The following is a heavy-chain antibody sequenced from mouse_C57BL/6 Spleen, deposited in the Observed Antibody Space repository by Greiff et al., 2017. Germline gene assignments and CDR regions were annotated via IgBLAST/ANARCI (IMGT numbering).Heavy chain of an antibody. V-gene: IGHV5-4*01. D-gene: IGHD2-2*01. CDR3: ARDNGYYWYFDV. Sequence: VQLQQSGGGLVKPGGSLKLSCAASGFTFSSYAMSWVRQTPEKRLEWVATISDDGSYTYYPDNVKGRFTISRDNAKNNLYLQMSHLKSEDTAMYYCARDNGYYWYFDVWGTGTTVTVSS. CDR2: ISDDGSYT. CDR1: GFTFSSYA. J-gene: IGHJ1*03.